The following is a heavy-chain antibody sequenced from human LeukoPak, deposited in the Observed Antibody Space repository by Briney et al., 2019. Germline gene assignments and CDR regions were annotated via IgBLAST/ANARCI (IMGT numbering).Heavy chain of an antibody. D-gene: IGHD6-6*01. Sequence: GGSLRLSCAASGLTFSSYWMHWARQAPGKGLVWVSRINTDGSSTSYPDSVKGRFTISRDNAKNTLYLQMNSLRAEDTAVYYCARVIAAPPFDYWGQGTLVTVSS. J-gene: IGHJ4*02. CDR1: GLTFSSYW. V-gene: IGHV3-74*01. CDR2: INTDGSST. CDR3: ARVIAAPPFDY.